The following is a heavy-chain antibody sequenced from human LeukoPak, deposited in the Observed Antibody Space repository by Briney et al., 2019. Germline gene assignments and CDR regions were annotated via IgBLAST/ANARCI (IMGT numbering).Heavy chain of an antibody. CDR3: ARDYEGYYDSSGPKGY. V-gene: IGHV3-30*12. CDR2: VYYHGNTK. CDR1: GFTFNNYG. Sequence: GGSLRLSCAASGFTFNNYGMHWVRQAPGKGLEWVAFVYYHGNTKYYAASVKGRFTISRDNSKNTLYLQMNSLRAEDTAVYYCARDYEGYYDSSGPKGYWGQGTLVTVSS. J-gene: IGHJ4*02. D-gene: IGHD3-22*01.